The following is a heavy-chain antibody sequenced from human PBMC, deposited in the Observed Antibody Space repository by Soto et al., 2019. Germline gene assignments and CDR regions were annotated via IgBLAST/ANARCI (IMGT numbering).Heavy chain of an antibody. Sequence: QVQLVQSGAEVKKPGSSVKVSCKASGGTFSSYAISWVRQAPGQGLEWMGGIIPISETTNYPQKFQGRVTTTADESKSTAYMELSSLRSEDTAVYYCARSQGSSTSLEIYYYYYYGMDVWGQGTTVTVSS. J-gene: IGHJ6*02. D-gene: IGHD2-2*01. CDR2: IIPISETT. CDR1: GGTFSSYA. CDR3: ARSQGSSTSLEIYYYYYYGMDV. V-gene: IGHV1-69*01.